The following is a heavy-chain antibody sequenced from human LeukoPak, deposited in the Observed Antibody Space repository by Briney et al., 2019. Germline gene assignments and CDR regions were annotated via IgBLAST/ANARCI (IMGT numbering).Heavy chain of an antibody. D-gene: IGHD3-3*02. Sequence: PSETLSLTCTVSGGSISSSSYYWGWIRQPPGKGLEWIGSIYYTGSTYYNPSLKSRVTISVDTSKNQFSMRLSSVTAADTAVYYCARRPTEAFLEWFTDYWGQGTLVTVSS. V-gene: IGHV4-39*01. CDR2: IYYTGST. CDR3: ARRPTEAFLEWFTDY. CDR1: GGSISSSSYY. J-gene: IGHJ4*02.